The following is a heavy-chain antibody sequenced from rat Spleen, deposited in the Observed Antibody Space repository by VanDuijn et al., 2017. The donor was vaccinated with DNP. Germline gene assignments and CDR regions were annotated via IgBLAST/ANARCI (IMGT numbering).Heavy chain of an antibody. D-gene: IGHD1-7*01. CDR1: GYSITSNF. V-gene: IGHV3-1*01. Sequence: EVQLQESGSGLVKPSQSLSLTCSVTGYSITSNFWGWIRKFPGNEMEWIGHINYSGRNSYNPSLKSRISITRDTSKNHFFLHLNSVTTEDTATYYCARWTRNFDYWGQGVMVTVSS. CDR2: INYSGRN. J-gene: IGHJ2*01. CDR3: ARWTRNFDY.